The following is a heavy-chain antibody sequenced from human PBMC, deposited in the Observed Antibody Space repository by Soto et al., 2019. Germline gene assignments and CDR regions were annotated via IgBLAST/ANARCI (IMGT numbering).Heavy chain of an antibody. Sequence: SETLSVTCTVSCGSISSGSYYWGWIRQPPGKGLEWIGSIYYSGSTYYNPSLKSRVTISVDTSKNQFSLKLSSVTAADTAVYYCARSYKRITMVRGVMTAYYYYGMDVWGQGTTVTVSS. J-gene: IGHJ6*02. CDR1: CGSISSGSYY. CDR2: IYYSGST. D-gene: IGHD3-10*01. V-gene: IGHV4-39*01. CDR3: ARSYKRITMVRGVMTAYYYYGMDV.